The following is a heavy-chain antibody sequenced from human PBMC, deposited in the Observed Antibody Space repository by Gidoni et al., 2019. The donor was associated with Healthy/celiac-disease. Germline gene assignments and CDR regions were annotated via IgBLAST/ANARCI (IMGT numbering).Heavy chain of an antibody. CDR3: ARVPYYYGMDV. CDR2: ISSSSSTI. J-gene: IGHJ6*02. Sequence: EVQLVESVGGLVQPGGSLRLAFAAFGFTFSSYRMNWVRQAPGKGLEWVSYISSSSSTIYYADSVKGRFTISRDNAKNSLYLQMNSLRAEDTAVYYCARVPYYYGMDVWGQGTTVTVSS. V-gene: IGHV3-48*01. CDR1: GFTFSSYR.